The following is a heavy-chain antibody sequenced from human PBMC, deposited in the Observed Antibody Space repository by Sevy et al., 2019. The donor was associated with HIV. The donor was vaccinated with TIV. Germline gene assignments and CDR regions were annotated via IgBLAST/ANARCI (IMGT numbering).Heavy chain of an antibody. Sequence: GGSLRLSCAASGFTFSSYSMNWVGQAPGKGLESVSSISSSSTYIYYADSMKGRNTISRDNAKNSLYLEMHSLRAEDTAVYYCARDGRKHGEGSFDYWGQGTLVTVSS. CDR1: GFTFSSYS. D-gene: IGHD4-17*01. CDR3: ARDGRKHGEGSFDY. CDR2: ISSSSTYI. J-gene: IGHJ4*02. V-gene: IGHV3-21*06.